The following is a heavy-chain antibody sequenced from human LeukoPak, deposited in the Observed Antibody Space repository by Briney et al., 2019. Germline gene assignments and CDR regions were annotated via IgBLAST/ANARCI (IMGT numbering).Heavy chain of an antibody. D-gene: IGHD2-15*01. CDR3: ARAGYCSGGSCYWWGDPTFDY. CDR2: IYYSGST. J-gene: IGHJ4*02. V-gene: IGHV4-39*07. CDR1: GGSISSSSYY. Sequence: PSETLSLTCTVSGGSISSSSYYWGWIRQPPGKGLEWIGSIYYSGSTYYNPSLKSRVTISVDTSKNQFSLKLSSVTAADTAVYYCARAGYCSGGSCYWWGDPTFDYWGQGTLVTVSS.